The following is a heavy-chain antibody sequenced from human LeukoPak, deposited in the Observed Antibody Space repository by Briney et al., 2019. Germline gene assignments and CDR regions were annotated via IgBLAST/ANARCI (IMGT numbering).Heavy chain of an antibody. CDR3: ARVRGVIVVVPAPILPAGWFDP. D-gene: IGHD2-2*02. V-gene: IGHV4-39*07. Sequence: SETLSLTCTVSGGSLSSSSYYWGWIRQPPGKGLEWIGSIYYSGSTYYNPSLKSRVTISVDTSKNQFSLELSSVTAADTAVYYRARVRGVIVVVPAPILPAGWFDPWGQGTLVTVSS. J-gene: IGHJ5*02. CDR1: GGSLSSSSYY. CDR2: IYYSGST.